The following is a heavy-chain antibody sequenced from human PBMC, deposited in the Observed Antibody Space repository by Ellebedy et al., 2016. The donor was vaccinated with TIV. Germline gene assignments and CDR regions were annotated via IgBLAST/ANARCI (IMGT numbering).Heavy chain of an antibody. CDR2: ISGYSGNT. D-gene: IGHD3-16*01. Sequence: AASVKVSCKASGYTFSNYAITWVRQAPGQGLEWMGWISGYSGNTNYAQKFQGRVTMTTNTPTSMAYMELRSLRSDDTAVYYCAREGGDYYFGLDVWGQGTTVTASS. V-gene: IGHV1-18*01. CDR3: AREGGDYYFGLDV. J-gene: IGHJ6*02. CDR1: GYTFSNYA.